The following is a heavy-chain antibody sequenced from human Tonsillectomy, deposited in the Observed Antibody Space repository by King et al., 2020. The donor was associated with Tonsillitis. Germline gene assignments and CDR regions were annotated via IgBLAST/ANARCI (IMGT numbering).Heavy chain of an antibody. CDR3: AKQYLDAA. J-gene: IGHJ4*02. Sequence: VQLVESGGGLVQPGGSLRLSCAASGFTFSSYAMNWVRQAPGKGLEWVSRISESGDTTDYADSVKGRFTSYRDNSRNTLYLQMNTLRAEDTAVYYCAKQYLDAAWGQGALVTVSS. V-gene: IGHV3-23*04. CDR2: ISESGDTT. CDR1: GFTFSSYA. D-gene: IGHD5-18*01.